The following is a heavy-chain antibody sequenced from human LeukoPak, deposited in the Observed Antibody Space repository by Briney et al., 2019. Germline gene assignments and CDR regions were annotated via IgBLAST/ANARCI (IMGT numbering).Heavy chain of an antibody. CDR3: ARGGYCSSTSCYVRWFDP. CDR1: GGSISSSSYY. CDR2: IYYSGST. Sequence: KPSETLSLTCTVSGGSISSSSYYWGWIRQPPGKGLEWIGSIYYSGSTYYNPSLKSRVTISVDKSKNQFSLKLSSVTAADTAVYYCARGGYCSSTSCYVRWFDPWGQGTLVTVSS. D-gene: IGHD2-2*03. V-gene: IGHV4-39*07. J-gene: IGHJ5*02.